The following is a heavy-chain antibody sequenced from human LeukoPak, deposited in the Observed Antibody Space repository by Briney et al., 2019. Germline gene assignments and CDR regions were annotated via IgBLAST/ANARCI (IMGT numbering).Heavy chain of an antibody. J-gene: IGHJ4*02. CDR2: IYYSGST. CDR1: GGSISSSSYY. CDR3: ARAPRITIFGVVSNAYYFDY. D-gene: IGHD3-3*01. Sequence: SETLSLTCTVSGGSISSSSYYWGWIRQPPGKGLEWIGSIYYSGSTYYNPSLKSRVTISVDTSKNQFSLKLSSVTAADTAVYYCARAPRITIFGVVSNAYYFDYWGQGTLVTVSS. V-gene: IGHV4-39*07.